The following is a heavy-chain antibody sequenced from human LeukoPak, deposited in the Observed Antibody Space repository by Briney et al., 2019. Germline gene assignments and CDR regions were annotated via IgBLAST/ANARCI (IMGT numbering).Heavy chain of an antibody. Sequence: GGSLRLSCAASGFTFSSYWMHWVRQVPGKGLVRVARINPGGSSITYADSVKGRFTISRDNSKNTLYLQMNSLRAEDTAVYYCAKGGRVPAAKIDYWGQGTLVTVSS. CDR2: INPGGSSI. J-gene: IGHJ4*02. CDR1: GFTFSSYW. V-gene: IGHV3-74*01. CDR3: AKGGRVPAAKIDY. D-gene: IGHD2-2*01.